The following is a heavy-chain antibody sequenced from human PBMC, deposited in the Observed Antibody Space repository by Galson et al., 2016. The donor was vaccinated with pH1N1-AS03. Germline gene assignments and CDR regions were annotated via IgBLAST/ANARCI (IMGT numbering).Heavy chain of an antibody. CDR1: GDSINRYY. CDR2: VYDTGRT. V-gene: IGHV4-59*08. J-gene: IGHJ2*01. D-gene: IGHD2-21*02. Sequence: ETLSLTCTVSGDSINRYYWSWIRQPPGKGLEWIGYVYDTGRTHYNPSLKSRVTVSIDTSKNQFSLKVSSVTAADTAVYYCARLVVLTALRDAWYFDLWGRGTLVTVSS. CDR3: ARLVVLTALRDAWYFDL.